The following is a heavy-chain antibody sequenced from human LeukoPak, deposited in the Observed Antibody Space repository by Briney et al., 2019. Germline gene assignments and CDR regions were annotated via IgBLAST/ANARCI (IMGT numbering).Heavy chain of an antibody. CDR2: INTNTGNP. CDR1: GYTFSSYA. V-gene: IGHV7-4-1*02. D-gene: IGHD5-12*01. Sequence: GASVKVSCKASGYTFSSYAMNWVRQAPGQGLEWMGWINTNTGNPTYAQGFTGRFVFSLDTSVSTAYLQISSLKAEDTAMYYCARGHLYDYSTTSYYFDYWGQGTLVTVSS. J-gene: IGHJ4*02. CDR3: ARGHLYDYSTTSYYFDY.